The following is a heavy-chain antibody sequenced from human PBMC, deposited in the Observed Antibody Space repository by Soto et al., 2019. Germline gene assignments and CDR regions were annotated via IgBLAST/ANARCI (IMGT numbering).Heavy chain of an antibody. CDR2: TYYRSKWYN. D-gene: IGHD6-6*01. Sequence: SQTLSLTCAISGDSVSSNSAAWNWIRQSPSRGLEWRGRTYYRSKWYNDYAVSVKSRITINPDTSKNQFSLQLNSVTPEDTAVYYCARGSRYSSSYYYYGMDVWGQGTTVTVSS. J-gene: IGHJ6*02. CDR3: ARGSRYSSSYYYYGMDV. V-gene: IGHV6-1*01. CDR1: GDSVSSNSAA.